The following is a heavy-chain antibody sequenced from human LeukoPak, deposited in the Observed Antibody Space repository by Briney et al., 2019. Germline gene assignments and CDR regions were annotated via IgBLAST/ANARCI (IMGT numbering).Heavy chain of an antibody. CDR3: ARGAASGWSKDY. V-gene: IGHV3-48*03. D-gene: IGHD6-19*01. J-gene: IGHJ4*02. CDR1: GFIFSSHQ. CDR2: ISGSGSTT. Sequence: PGGSLRLSCAASGFIFSSHQMNWVRQAPGKGLEWVSFISGSGSTTYFADSVKGRFTISRDNDRNSLYLQMNSLRAEDTAVYYCARGAASGWSKDYWGQGTPVTVSS.